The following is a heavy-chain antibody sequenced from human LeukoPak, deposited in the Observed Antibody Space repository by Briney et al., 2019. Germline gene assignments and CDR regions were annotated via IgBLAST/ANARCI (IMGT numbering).Heavy chain of an antibody. J-gene: IGHJ4*02. CDR2: IYHRGST. Sequence: PSETLSLTCTVSGGSISSGGYYWSWIRQPPGKGLEWIGYIYHRGSTYYNPSLKSRVTISVDRSKNQFSLKLSAVTAADTAVYYRTGTLAVTTHDYWGQGTLVTVSS. CDR1: GGSISSGGYY. V-gene: IGHV4-30-2*01. D-gene: IGHD4-17*01. CDR3: TGTLAVTTHDY.